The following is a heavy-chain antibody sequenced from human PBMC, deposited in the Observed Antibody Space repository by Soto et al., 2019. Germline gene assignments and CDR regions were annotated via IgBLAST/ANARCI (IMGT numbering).Heavy chain of an antibody. CDR1: GGSFSGDY. D-gene: IGHD6-13*01. CDR3: ARRGAAGPYYYYGMDV. CDR2: INHDGST. Sequence: SATLSLTCAVYGGSFSGDYWSWIRQPPGKGLEWIGEINHDGSTNYNPSLKSRVTISVDTSKNQFSVKLTSVTAADTAVYYCARRGAAGPYYYYGMDVWGQGTTVTVSS. V-gene: IGHV4-34*01. J-gene: IGHJ6*02.